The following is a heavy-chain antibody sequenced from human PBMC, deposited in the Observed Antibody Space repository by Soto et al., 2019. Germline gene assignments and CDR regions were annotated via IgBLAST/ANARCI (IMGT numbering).Heavy chain of an antibody. J-gene: IGHJ5*02. CDR1: GYTFTSYD. Sequence: SVKVSCKASGYTFTSYDINWVRQATGQGLEWMGWMNPNSGNTGYAQKFQGRVTMTRNTSISTAYMELSSLRSEDTAVYYCARSPYHYYDFWSGSNWFDPWGQGTLVTVSS. CDR3: ARSPYHYYDFWSGSNWFDP. D-gene: IGHD3-3*01. V-gene: IGHV1-8*01. CDR2: MNPNSGNT.